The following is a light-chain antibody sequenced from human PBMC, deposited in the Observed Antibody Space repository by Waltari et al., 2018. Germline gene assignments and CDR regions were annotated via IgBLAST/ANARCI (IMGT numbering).Light chain of an antibody. CDR2: DVT. CDR1: ASGIDDSDF. CDR3: TSQVLDGVEL. V-gene: IGLV2-14*03. J-gene: IGLJ3*02. Sequence: QSALTQPASVSGSPGQSITISCTGIASGIDDSDFVSWDQHPPGKAPRVISYDVTHPTSVISHRFSASQAANPAFRAIAGLQPEDEGDYYFTSQVLDGVELFGGRTQVPV.